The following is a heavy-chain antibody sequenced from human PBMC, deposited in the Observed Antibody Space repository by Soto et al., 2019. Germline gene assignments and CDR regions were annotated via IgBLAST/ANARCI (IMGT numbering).Heavy chain of an antibody. J-gene: IGHJ4*02. D-gene: IGHD2-15*01. CDR2: ISSSSSYI. Sequence: GGFLRFSCAASGFTFSSYSMNWVRQAPGKGLEWVSSISSSSSYIYYADSVKGRFTISRDNAKNSLYLQMNSLRAEDTAVYYCARELPTQLFDYWGQGTLVTVSS. CDR3: ARELPTQLFDY. CDR1: GFTFSSYS. V-gene: IGHV3-21*01.